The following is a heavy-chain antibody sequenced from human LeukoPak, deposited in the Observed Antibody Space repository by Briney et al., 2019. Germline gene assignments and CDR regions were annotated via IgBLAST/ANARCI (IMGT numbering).Heavy chain of an antibody. CDR2: TSHDESNK. Sequence: PGGSLRLSCAASGFTFSSYGMHWVRQAPGKGLEWVALTSHDESNKKYADSVRGRCTISRDNSRDTVYLQLSNLRDEDTAVYYCAKGDEGGAYRTDFWGPGTRVTVSS. CDR1: GFTFSSYG. J-gene: IGHJ4*02. V-gene: IGHV3-30*18. D-gene: IGHD2-21*01. CDR3: AKGDEGGAYRTDF.